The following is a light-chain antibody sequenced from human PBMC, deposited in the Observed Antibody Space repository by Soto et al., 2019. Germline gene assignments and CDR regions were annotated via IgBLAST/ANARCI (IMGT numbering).Light chain of an antibody. CDR1: SSDVGGYNY. Sequence: QSALTQPPSASGSPGQSVTISCTGTSSDVGGYNYVSWYQQHPGKAPKLMIYEVSKRPSGVPDRFSGSKSGNTASLTVSGLQAEDGADYYCSSYAGSRVFGGGTKVTVL. V-gene: IGLV2-8*01. CDR3: SSYAGSRV. J-gene: IGLJ2*01. CDR2: EVS.